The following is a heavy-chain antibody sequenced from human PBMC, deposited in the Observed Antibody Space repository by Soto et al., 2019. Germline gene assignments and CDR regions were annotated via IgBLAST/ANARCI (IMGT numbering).Heavy chain of an antibody. V-gene: IGHV3-15*07. CDR1: GLTFSSFS. J-gene: IGHJ4*01. CDR3: TTDSYMTNIIVRFDY. CDR2: VKSKTDGGTT. D-gene: IGHD4-17*01. Sequence: PGGSLRLSCAASGLTFSSFSFNWVRQAPGKGLEWVGRVKSKTDGGTTDFAAPVKGRFAISRDDSKNMVYLEMNSLKTEDTAIYYCTTDSYMTNIIVRFDYWGHGTLVTVSS.